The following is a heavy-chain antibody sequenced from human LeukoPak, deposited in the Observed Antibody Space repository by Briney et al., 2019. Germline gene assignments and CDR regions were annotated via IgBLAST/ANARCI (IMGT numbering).Heavy chain of an antibody. CDR3: ARDFEWELPD. CDR2: INSDGSST. J-gene: IGHJ4*02. CDR1: GFTFSSYA. D-gene: IGHD1-26*01. Sequence: GGSLRLSCAASGFTFSSYAMSWVRQAPGEGLEWVSRINSDGSSTSYADSVKGRFTISRDNAKNTLYLQMNSLRAEDTAVYYCARDFEWELPDWGQGTLVTVSS. V-gene: IGHV3-74*01.